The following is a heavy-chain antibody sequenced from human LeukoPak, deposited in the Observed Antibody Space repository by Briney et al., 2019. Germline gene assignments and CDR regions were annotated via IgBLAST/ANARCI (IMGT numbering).Heavy chain of an antibody. V-gene: IGHV1-18*01. CDR1: GYTFTSYG. D-gene: IGHD3-22*01. CDR3: AIWFGSYYDSSGYPEYFQY. J-gene: IGHJ1*01. Sequence: ASVKVSCKASGYTFTSYGISWVRQAPGQGLEWMGWISAYNGNTNYAQKLQGRVTMTTDTSTSTAYMELRSLRSDDTAVYYCAIWFGSYYDSSGYPEYFQYWGQGTLVTVSS. CDR2: ISAYNGNT.